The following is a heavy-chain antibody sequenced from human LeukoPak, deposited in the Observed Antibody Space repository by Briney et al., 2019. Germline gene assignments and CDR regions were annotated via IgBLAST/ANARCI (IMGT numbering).Heavy chain of an antibody. CDR1: GFTFSSYA. V-gene: IGHV3-30*01. J-gene: IGHJ4*02. CDR3: ARDQDSSSSSFDY. D-gene: IGHD6-6*01. Sequence: GGSLRLSCAASGFTFSSYAMHWVRQAPGKGLGWVAVISYDGSNKYYADSVKGRFTISRDNSKNTLYLQMNSLRAEDTAVYYCARDQDSSSSSFDYWGQGTLVTVSS. CDR2: ISYDGSNK.